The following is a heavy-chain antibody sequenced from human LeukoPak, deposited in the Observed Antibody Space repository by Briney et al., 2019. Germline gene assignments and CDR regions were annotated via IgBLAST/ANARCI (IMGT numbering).Heavy chain of an antibody. D-gene: IGHD6-13*01. CDR3: ARGRFSSRWFPFDY. CDR2: IHYSGST. J-gene: IGHJ4*02. V-gene: IGHV4-59*01. CDR1: GGSISTYY. Sequence: PSETLSLTCTVSGGSISTYYWNWIRQPPGKGLEWIGYIHYSGSTNYNSSLKSRVTISLDTSKSQFSLNLTSVTAADTAMYYCARGRFSSRWFPFDYWGQGTLVTVSS.